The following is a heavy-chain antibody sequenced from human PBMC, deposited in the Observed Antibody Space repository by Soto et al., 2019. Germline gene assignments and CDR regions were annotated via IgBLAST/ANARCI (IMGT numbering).Heavy chain of an antibody. CDR2: ISATDRT. J-gene: IGHJ4*02. Sequence: VQLLESGGGLVQPAGSLTLSCAASGLTFSIYAMSWVRQAPGKGLEWVSTISATDRTYYADSLGGRSTISRDHSKNTLHLQMDNGSAGDTVSYCGAKVANYRSDPSYFDSWGQGTLVTVSS. CDR1: GLTFSIYA. V-gene: IGHV3-23*01. D-gene: IGHD6-19*01. CDR3: AKVANYRSDPSYFDS.